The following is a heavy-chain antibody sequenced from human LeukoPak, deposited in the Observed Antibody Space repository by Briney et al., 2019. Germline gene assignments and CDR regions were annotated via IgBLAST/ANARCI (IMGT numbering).Heavy chain of an antibody. CDR2: IGGDGHST. D-gene: IGHD6-13*01. CDR1: GFSFSNYA. V-gene: IGHV3-23*01. J-gene: IGHJ4*02. Sequence: GGSLGLSCAASGFSFSNYAMTWVRRAPGKGLEWVSAIGGDGHSTDYADSVKGRFTISRDNSKNTLYLQMNSLRAEDTALYYCAERAGGTPDYWGLGTLVTVSS. CDR3: AERAGGTPDY.